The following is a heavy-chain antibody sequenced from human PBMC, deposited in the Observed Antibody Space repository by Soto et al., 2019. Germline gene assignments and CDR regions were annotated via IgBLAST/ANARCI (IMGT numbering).Heavy chain of an antibody. D-gene: IGHD3-10*01. CDR3: TVWGSGNDFGAA. CDR1: GFTFSDHY. V-gene: IGHV3-72*01. J-gene: IGHJ4*02. CDR2: SKNKADSYTT. Sequence: EVQLVESRGGLVQPGGSLRLSCAASGFTFSDHYMDWVRQAPGKGLEWVGRSKNKADSYTTEYAASVKGRFTISRDGSKNSLFLQMNSLKTEDTALYYCTVWGSGNDFGAAWGQGILVTVSS.